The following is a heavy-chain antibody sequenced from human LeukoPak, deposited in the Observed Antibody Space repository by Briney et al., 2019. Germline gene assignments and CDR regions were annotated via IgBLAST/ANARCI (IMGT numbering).Heavy chain of an antibody. Sequence: GGSLRLSCAASGFTFSSYAMSWVRQAPGKGLEWVSAISGSGGSTYYADSVKGRFTISRDNSKNTLYLQMNSLRAEDMAVYYCAKFLPTHIVVANYYFDYWGQGTLVTVSS. V-gene: IGHV3-23*01. D-gene: IGHD2-21*01. CDR2: ISGSGGST. CDR1: GFTFSSYA. CDR3: AKFLPTHIVVANYYFDY. J-gene: IGHJ4*02.